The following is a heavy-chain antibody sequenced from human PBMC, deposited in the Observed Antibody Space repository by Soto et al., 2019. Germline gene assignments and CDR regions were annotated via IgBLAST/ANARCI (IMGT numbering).Heavy chain of an antibody. CDR2: IKSKVDGGTA. CDR1: GFTFSNAW. J-gene: IGHJ6*02. Sequence: GGSLRLSCEASGFTFSNAWMNWVRQGPGKGLEWLGRIKSKVDGGTADYGAATKGRFSISRDDLKNMLYLQMNSLKPDDTAVYYCTALSYLYYDGMDVWGQGTTVTVSS. CDR3: TALSYLYYDGMDV. D-gene: IGHD2-2*01. V-gene: IGHV3-15*01.